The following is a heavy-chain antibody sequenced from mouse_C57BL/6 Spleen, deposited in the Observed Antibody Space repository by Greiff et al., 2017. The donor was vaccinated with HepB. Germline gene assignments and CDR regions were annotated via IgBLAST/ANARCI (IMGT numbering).Heavy chain of an antibody. Sequence: QVQLQQSGAELVRPGTSVKVSCKASGYAFTNYLIEWVKQRPGQGLEWIGVINPGSGGTNYNEKFKGKATLTADKSSSTAYMQLSSLTSEDSAVYFCARSSTMVTRFAYWGQGTLVTVSA. V-gene: IGHV1-54*01. J-gene: IGHJ3*01. CDR3: ARSSTMVTRFAY. CDR1: GYAFTNYL. CDR2: INPGSGGT. D-gene: IGHD2-2*01.